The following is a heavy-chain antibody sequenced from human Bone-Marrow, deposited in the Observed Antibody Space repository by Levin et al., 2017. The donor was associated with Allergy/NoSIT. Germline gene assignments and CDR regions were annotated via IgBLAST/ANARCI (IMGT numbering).Heavy chain of an antibody. D-gene: IGHD3-16*01. CDR1: GYTFTSYG. CDR3: ARDLRSKARVLPPELDI. J-gene: IGHJ3*02. CDR2: ISAYNGNT. V-gene: IGHV1-18*01. Sequence: ASVKVSCKASGYTFTSYGISWVRQAPGQGLEWMGWISAYNGNTNYAQKLQGRVTMTTDTSTSTAYMELRSLRSDDTAVYYCARDLRSKARVLPPELDIWGQGTMVTVSS.